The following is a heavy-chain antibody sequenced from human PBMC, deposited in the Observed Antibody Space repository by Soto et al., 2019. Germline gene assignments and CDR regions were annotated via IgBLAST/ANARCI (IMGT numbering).Heavy chain of an antibody. V-gene: IGHV3-23*01. J-gene: IGHJ6*03. CDR3: AKQYDILTYYMDV. CDR2: ISGSGGST. D-gene: IGHD3-9*01. Sequence: GGSLRLSCAVSAFTFSSYAMSWVRQAPGKGLEWISAISGSGGSTFYADSVKGRFTISRDNSKNTLYLQMNSLRAEDTAVYYCAKQYDILTYYMDVWGKGTTVTVSS. CDR1: AFTFSSYA.